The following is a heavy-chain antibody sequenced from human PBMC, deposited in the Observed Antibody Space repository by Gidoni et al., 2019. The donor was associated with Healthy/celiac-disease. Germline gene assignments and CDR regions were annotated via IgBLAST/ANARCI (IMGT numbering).Heavy chain of an antibody. V-gene: IGHV3-33*01. J-gene: IGHJ2*01. Sequence: QVQLVESGGGVVQPGRSLRLSCAASGFTFSSYGMHWVRQAPGKGLGWVAVIWYDGSNKYYADSVKGRFTISRDNSKNTLYLQMNSLRAEDTAVYYCARDRMGYDSSGYYRRIAWYFDLWGRGTLVTVSS. CDR3: ARDRMGYDSSGYYRRIAWYFDL. D-gene: IGHD3-22*01. CDR2: IWYDGSNK. CDR1: GFTFSSYG.